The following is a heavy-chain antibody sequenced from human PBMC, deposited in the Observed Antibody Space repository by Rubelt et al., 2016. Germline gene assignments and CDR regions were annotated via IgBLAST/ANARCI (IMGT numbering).Heavy chain of an antibody. J-gene: IGHJ4*02. CDR2: INAGNGNT. D-gene: IGHD3-22*01. CDR3: ASYYCERRGYVYCDY. CDR1: GYTFTSYA. Sequence: QVQLVQSGAEVKKPGASVKVSCKASGYTFTSYAMHWVRQAPGQRLEWMGWINAGNGNTKYSQKFQGRVPSNSDTPESAANMELSSQRTEDADVYYCASYYCERRGYVYCDYWGQGTMVTVSS. V-gene: IGHV1-3*01.